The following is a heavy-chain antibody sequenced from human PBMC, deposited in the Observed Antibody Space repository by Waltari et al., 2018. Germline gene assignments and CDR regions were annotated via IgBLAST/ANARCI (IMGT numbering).Heavy chain of an antibody. D-gene: IGHD2-15*01. CDR3: ARTRGYCSGGSCRGNAFDI. CDR1: GGTFSSYA. CDR2: IIPIFGTA. V-gene: IGHV1-69*05. J-gene: IGHJ3*02. Sequence: QVQLVQSGAEVKKPGSSVKVSCKASGGTFSSYAISWVRQAPGQGLEWMGGIIPIFGTANYAQKFQGRVTITTDESTSTAYMELSSLRSEDTAVYYCARTRGYCSGGSCRGNAFDIWGQGTLVTVSS.